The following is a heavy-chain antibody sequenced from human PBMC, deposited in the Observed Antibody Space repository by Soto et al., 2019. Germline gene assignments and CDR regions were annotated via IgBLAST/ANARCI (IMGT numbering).Heavy chain of an antibody. V-gene: IGHV4-59*01. CDR3: ARYNSYAIDY. CDR2: IHYSGTT. CDR1: GTSISSYS. Sequence: SETLSLTCTVSGTSISSYSWSWIRQPPGKGLEWIANIHYSGTTNYNPSLASRVTLSVGTSKNQFSLKMTSVTVAARAMYFCARYNSYAIDYWGWGTLVTVS. J-gene: IGHJ4*02. D-gene: IGHD2-8*01.